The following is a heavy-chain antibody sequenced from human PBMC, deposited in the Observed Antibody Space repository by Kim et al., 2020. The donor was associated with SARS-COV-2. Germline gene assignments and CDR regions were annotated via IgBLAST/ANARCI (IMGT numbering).Heavy chain of an antibody. CDR3: ARDYGDYVGGYYYYYGMDV. CDR1: GFTFSSYS. J-gene: IGHJ6*02. CDR2: ISSSSSYI. V-gene: IGHV3-21*01. Sequence: GGSLRLSCAASGFTFSSYSMNWVRQAPGKGLEWVSSISSSSSYIYYADSVKGRITISRDNAKNSLYLQMNSLRAEDTAVYYCARDYGDYVGGYYYYYGMDVWGQRTTVTVSS. D-gene: IGHD4-17*01.